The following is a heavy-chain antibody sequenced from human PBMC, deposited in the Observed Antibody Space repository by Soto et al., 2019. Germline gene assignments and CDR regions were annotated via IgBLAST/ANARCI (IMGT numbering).Heavy chain of an antibody. CDR3: ATARRSGDITPLDY. V-gene: IGHV1-24*01. CDR2: FDPEDGET. CDR1: GYTLTELS. J-gene: IGHJ4*02. Sequence: ASVKVSCKVSGYTLTELSMHWVRQAPGKGLEWMGGFDPEDGETIYAQKFQGRVTMTEDTSTDTAYMELSSLRSEDTAVYYCATARRSGDITPLDYWGQGTLVTVSS. D-gene: IGHD2-21*01.